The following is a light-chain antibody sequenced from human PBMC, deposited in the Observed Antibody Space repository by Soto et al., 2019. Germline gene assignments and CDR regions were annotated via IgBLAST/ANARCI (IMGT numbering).Light chain of an antibody. CDR3: QQLNSLD. J-gene: IGKJ3*01. V-gene: IGKV1-9*01. Sequence: DFQLTQSPSFLSASVGDRVTITCRASQDINNYLAWYQQEPGKAPKLLIYAASTLQSGVPSRFSGSGSGKEFTLTSSSLQPEDSSTYYCQQLNSLDFGPGTKVDIK. CDR2: AAS. CDR1: QDINNY.